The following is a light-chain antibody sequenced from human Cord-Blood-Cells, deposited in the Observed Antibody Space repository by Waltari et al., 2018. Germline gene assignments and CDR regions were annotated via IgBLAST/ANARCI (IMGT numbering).Light chain of an antibody. CDR3: AAWDDSLNGPV. J-gene: IGLJ3*02. V-gene: IGLV1-44*01. Sequence: QSVLTQPPSASGTPGQGVTISCSGSSSNIGSNTVNWYQQLPGTAPKLLIYSNNQRPSGVPDRFSGSKSGASASLASCGLQSEDEADYYWAAWDDSLNGPVFGGGTKLTVL. CDR2: SNN. CDR1: SSNIGSNT.